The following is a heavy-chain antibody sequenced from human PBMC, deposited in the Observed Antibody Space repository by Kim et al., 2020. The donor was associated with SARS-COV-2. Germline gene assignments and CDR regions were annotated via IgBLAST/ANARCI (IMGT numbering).Heavy chain of an antibody. D-gene: IGHD1-1*01. Sequence: YADSVKGRFTISRDNDKNSLYLQMNSLRDEDTAVYYCARGEGTFLGYFDYWGQGTLVTVSS. CDR3: ARGEGTFLGYFDY. V-gene: IGHV3-48*02. J-gene: IGHJ4*02.